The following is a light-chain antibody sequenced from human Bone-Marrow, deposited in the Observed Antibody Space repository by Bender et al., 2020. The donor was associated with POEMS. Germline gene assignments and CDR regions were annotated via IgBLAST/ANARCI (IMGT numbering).Light chain of an antibody. CDR2: DDT. V-gene: IGLV3-21*02. Sequence: SYVLTQPPSVSVAPGQTARISCGGNNIGSQSVHWYQQKPGQAPVLVVYDDTDRPSGIPERFSGSNSGNTATLTISRVEAGDEADYYCQTWDTGIWVFGGGTKLTVL. J-gene: IGLJ3*02. CDR3: QTWDTGIWV. CDR1: NIGSQS.